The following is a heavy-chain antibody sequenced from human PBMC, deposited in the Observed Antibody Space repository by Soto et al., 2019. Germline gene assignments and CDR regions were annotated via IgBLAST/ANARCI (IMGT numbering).Heavy chain of an antibody. CDR2: ISTSVGST. CDR1: GFTFSTYA. D-gene: IGHD3-10*01. V-gene: IGHV3-23*01. J-gene: IGHJ4*02. CDR3: AKGGQSYDY. Sequence: WWSLRLSCAASGFTFSTYAMSWVRQAPGKGLEWVSAISTSVGSTYYTDSVKGRFTISRDNSKNTLYLQMNSLRAEDTAVYYCAKGGQSYDYWGQGTLVTVSS.